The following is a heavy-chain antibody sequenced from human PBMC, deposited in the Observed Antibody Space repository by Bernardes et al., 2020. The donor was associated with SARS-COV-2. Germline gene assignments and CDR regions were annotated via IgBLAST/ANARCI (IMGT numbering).Heavy chain of an antibody. CDR2: INPNSGGT. V-gene: IGHV1-2*02. CDR1: GYPFPGYY. Sequence: ASVKVSCKASGYPFPGYYIHWVRQAPGQGLEWMGWINPNSGGTNYAQKFQGRVTMTRDTSISTAYMELSRLRSDDTAVYYCALPPTNYDRYGMDVWGRGTTVTVSS. J-gene: IGHJ6*02. D-gene: IGHD3-22*01. CDR3: ALPPTNYDRYGMDV.